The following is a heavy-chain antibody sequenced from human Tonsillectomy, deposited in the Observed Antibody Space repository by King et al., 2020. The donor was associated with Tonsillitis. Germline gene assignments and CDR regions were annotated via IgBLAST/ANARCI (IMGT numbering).Heavy chain of an antibody. CDR1: GFTFSNCG. V-gene: IGHV3-23*04. J-gene: IGHJ4*02. CDR2: ISASGGHT. Sequence: VQLVESGGGLIQPGGSLRLSCAASGFTFSNCGMNWVRQAPGKGLEWVSAISASGGHTYYAGSVKGRFTISRDTFKNALFLQMNSLRAADTAVYSCAQESGSSKPYDSWGQGTLVTVSS. D-gene: IGHD3-3*01. CDR3: AQESGSSKPYDS.